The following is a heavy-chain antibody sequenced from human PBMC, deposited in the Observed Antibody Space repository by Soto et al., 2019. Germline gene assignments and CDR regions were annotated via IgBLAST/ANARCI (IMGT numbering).Heavy chain of an antibody. V-gene: IGHV4-59*01. CDR2: IYYSGST. CDR1: GGSISSYY. CDR3: ARGLENGDYSDYYYYYMDV. J-gene: IGHJ6*03. D-gene: IGHD4-17*01. Sequence: SETLSLTCTVSGGSISSYYWSWIRQPPGKGLEWIGYIYYSGSTNYNPSLKSRVTISVDTSKNQFSLKLSSVTAADTAVYYCARGLENGDYSDYYYYYMDVWGKGTTVTVSS.